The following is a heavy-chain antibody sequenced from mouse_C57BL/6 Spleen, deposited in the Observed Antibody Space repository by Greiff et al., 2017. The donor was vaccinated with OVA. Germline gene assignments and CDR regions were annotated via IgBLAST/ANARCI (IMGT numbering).Heavy chain of an antibody. Sequence: QVQLQQSGAELARPGASVKLSCKASGYTFTSYGISWVKQRTGQGLEWIGEIYPRSGNTYYNEKFKGKATLTADKSSSTAYMEVRSLTSEDSAVYFCARWRTVGDYAMDDWGQGTSVTVSS. V-gene: IGHV1-81*01. J-gene: IGHJ4*01. D-gene: IGHD3-3*01. CDR2: IYPRSGNT. CDR3: ARWRTVGDYAMDD. CDR1: GYTFTSYG.